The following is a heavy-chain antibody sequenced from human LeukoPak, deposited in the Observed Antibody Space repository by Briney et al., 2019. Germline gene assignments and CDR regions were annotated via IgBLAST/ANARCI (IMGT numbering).Heavy chain of an antibody. Sequence: PSETLSLTCTVSGGSISSYYWSWIRQPPGKGLEWIGYIYYSESTNYNPSLKSRVTISVDTSKNQFSLKLSSVTAADTAVYYCARDVTDYYYMDVWGKGTTVTVSS. J-gene: IGHJ6*03. CDR1: GGSISSYY. V-gene: IGHV4-59*01. CDR3: ARDVTDYYYMDV. CDR2: IYYSEST.